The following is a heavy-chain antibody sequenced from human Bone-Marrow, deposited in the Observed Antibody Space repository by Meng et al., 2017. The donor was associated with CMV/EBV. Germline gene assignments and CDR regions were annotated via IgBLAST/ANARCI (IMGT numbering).Heavy chain of an antibody. V-gene: IGHV3-74*03. Sequence: EVQLVESGGGLVQPGGSLRLSCAVSGFTLRSYWMHWVRQAPGKGLEWVSRIDIDGRDITYADSVKGRFTISRDTAKNTLYLEMNSLRVEDTAVYYCARGLEEYLGWEMGYWGQGTLGTVSS. D-gene: IGHD2/OR15-2a*01. J-gene: IGHJ4*02. CDR1: GFTLRSYW. CDR3: ARGLEEYLGWEMGY. CDR2: IDIDGRDI.